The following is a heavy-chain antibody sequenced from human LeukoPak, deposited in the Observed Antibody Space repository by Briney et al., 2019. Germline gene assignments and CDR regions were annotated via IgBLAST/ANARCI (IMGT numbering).Heavy chain of an antibody. D-gene: IGHD3-22*01. CDR2: SSSDRGST. J-gene: IGHJ4*02. V-gene: IGHV3-64D*06. Sequence: GGSLRLSCSAPGFTFTNYAMHCVRQAPRKGLEYVSGSSSDRGSTYYAGSVKGRLNISRDNSKNKLYLQMSSLRAEDTAVYYCVKGTLGVSDYYNYWGQGTLVTVSS. CDR1: GFTFTNYA. CDR3: VKGTLGVSDYYNY.